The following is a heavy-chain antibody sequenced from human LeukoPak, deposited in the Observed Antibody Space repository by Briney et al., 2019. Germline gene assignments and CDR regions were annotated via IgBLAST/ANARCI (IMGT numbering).Heavy chain of an antibody. CDR1: GFTFSSYG. Sequence: GGSLRLSCAASGFTFSSYGMHWVRQAPGKGLEWVAVIWYDGSNKYYADSVKGRFTISRDNSKNTLYLQMNSLRAEDTAVYYCARDQEAAGTWSGYNWFDPWGQGTLVTVSS. CDR2: IWYDGSNK. V-gene: IGHV3-33*01. J-gene: IGHJ5*02. D-gene: IGHD6-13*01. CDR3: ARDQEAAGTWSGYNWFDP.